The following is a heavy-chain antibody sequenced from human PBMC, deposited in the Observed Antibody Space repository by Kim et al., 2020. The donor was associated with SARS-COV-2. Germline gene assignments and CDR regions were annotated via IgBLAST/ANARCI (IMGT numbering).Heavy chain of an antibody. D-gene: IGHD3-22*01. V-gene: IGHV7-4-1*02. J-gene: IGHJ4*02. CDR1: GYTFTNYA. Sequence: ASVKVSCKASGYTFTNYAMNWVRQAPGQGLEGMGWINTNTGSPTYAQGFTGRFVFSLDTSVSTAYLQISSLKAEDTAVYYCARGDSQYYDSSGYYYSVYWGQGTLVPVSS. CDR2: INTNTGSP. CDR3: ARGDSQYYDSSGYYYSVY.